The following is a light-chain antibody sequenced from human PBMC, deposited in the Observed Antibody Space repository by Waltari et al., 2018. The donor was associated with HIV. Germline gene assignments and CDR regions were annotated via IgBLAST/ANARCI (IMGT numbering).Light chain of an antibody. Sequence: SVLTQPPSASGTPGQRVTISCSGDSSNIGRNSVYWYQQLPETAPKLLIYTSDHRPSGVPDLVSGSNSGTSASLAISGRRSEDEADYYCATWDDDLSTWLFGGGTKLTVL. J-gene: IGLJ3*02. V-gene: IGLV1-47*01. CDR3: ATWDDDLSTWL. CDR2: TSD. CDR1: SSNIGRNS.